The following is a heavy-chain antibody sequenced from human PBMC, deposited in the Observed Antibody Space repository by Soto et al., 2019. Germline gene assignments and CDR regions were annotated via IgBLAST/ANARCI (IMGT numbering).Heavy chain of an antibody. CDR2: IIPIFGTA. CDR3: ARDHCSSTSCYLGWFDP. CDR1: GGTFSSYA. Sequence: SSVKVSCKASGGTFSSYAISWVRQAPGQGLEWMGGIIPIFGTANYAQKFQGRVTITADESTSTAYMELSSLRSEDTAVYYCARDHCSSTSCYLGWFDPWGQATRVIVSS. V-gene: IGHV1-69*13. D-gene: IGHD2-2*01. J-gene: IGHJ5*02.